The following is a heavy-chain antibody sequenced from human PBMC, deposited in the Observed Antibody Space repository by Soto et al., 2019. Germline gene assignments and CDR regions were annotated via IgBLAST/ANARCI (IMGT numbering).Heavy chain of an antibody. D-gene: IGHD2-2*01. V-gene: IGHV4-59*01. Sequence: SETLSLTCTVSGDSISSYYWDWIRQPPGKGLEWIGYIFYNGNTNYNPSLKSRVAISVDTSKNRFSLKLSSMTAADTAVYYCARGLPAVDYGMDVWGQGTTVTVSS. CDR3: ARGLPAVDYGMDV. CDR2: IFYNGNT. J-gene: IGHJ6*02. CDR1: GDSISSYY.